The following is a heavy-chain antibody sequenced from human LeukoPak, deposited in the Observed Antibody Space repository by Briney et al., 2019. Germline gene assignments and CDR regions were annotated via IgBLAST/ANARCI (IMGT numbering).Heavy chain of an antibody. V-gene: IGHV3-33*01. D-gene: IGHD2/OR15-2a*01. Sequence: GSLRLSCAASGFTFSNYGMHWVRQAPGKGLEWLAAIFYDGSNKYYADTVKGRFTISRDNSKNMLYLQVNSLRAEDTAVYYCARDQALYFSYGDYWGQGTLVTVSS. CDR3: ARDQALYFSYGDY. J-gene: IGHJ4*02. CDR2: IFYDGSNK. CDR1: GFTFSNYG.